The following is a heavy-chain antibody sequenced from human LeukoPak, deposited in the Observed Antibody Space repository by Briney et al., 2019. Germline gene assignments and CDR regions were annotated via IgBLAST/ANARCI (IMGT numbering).Heavy chain of an antibody. V-gene: IGHV3-33*01. Sequence: PGGSLRLSCAASGFTFNSYGIHWVRQAPGKGLEWVAVIWYDGSNQYYADSVKGRFTISRDNPKNTLYLQMNSLRAEDTAVYYCARNLPPYGMDVWGQGTTVTVSS. CDR1: GFTFNSYG. J-gene: IGHJ6*02. CDR3: ARNLPPYGMDV. CDR2: IWYDGSNQ.